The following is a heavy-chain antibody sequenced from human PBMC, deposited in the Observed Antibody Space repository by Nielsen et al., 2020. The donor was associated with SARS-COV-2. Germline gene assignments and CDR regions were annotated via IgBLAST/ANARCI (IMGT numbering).Heavy chain of an antibody. D-gene: IGHD6-13*01. CDR2: IYYSGST. J-gene: IGHJ5*02. Sequence: SETLSLTCTVSGGSISSSIYYWGWIRQPPGKGLEWIGSIYYSGSTYYNPSLKSRVTISVDTSKNQFSLKLSSVTAADTAVYYCARHGNSIAAARFDPWGQGTLVTVSS. CDR3: ARHGNSIAAARFDP. CDR1: GGSISSSIYY. V-gene: IGHV4-39*01.